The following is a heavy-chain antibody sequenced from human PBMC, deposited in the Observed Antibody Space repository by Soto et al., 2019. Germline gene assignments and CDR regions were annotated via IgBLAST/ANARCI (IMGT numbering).Heavy chain of an antibody. J-gene: IGHJ6*02. D-gene: IGHD6-19*01. V-gene: IGHV4-31*03. CDR3: ARDFTDSSGPTVGMGV. CDR2: IYYSGST. CDR1: GGSISSGGYY. Sequence: SETLALTCTVSGGSISSGGYYWSWIRQHPGKGLEWIGYIYYSGSTYYNPSLKSRVTISVDTSKDQFTLKLSPVTAADTAVYNCARDFTDSSGPTVGMGVCGQGTTVTVCS.